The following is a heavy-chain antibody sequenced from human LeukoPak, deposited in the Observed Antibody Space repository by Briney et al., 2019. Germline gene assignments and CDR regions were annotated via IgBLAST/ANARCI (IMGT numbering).Heavy chain of an antibody. CDR3: ARDRRVLRFLEWFKYFDY. D-gene: IGHD3-3*01. CDR1: GFTFSSYW. V-gene: IGHV3-7*01. J-gene: IGHJ4*02. CDR2: IKHDGSEK. Sequence: GGSLRLSCAASGFTFSSYWMSWVRQAPGKGLEWVADIKHDGSEKYYVDSVKGRFTISRDNAKNSLYLQMNSLRAEDTAVDYCARDRRVLRFLEWFKYFDYWGQGTLVTVSS.